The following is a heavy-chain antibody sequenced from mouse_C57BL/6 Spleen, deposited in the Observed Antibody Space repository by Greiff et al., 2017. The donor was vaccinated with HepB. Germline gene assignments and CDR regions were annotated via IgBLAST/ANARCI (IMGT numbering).Heavy chain of an antibody. D-gene: IGHD4-1*02. CDR2: ISSGGDYI. CDR3: TRGPTGIYAMDY. CDR1: GFTFSSYA. Sequence: EVKVVESGEGLVKPGGSLKLSCAASGFTFSSYAMSWVRQTPEKRLEWVAYISSGGDYIYYADTVKGRFTISRDNARNTLYLQMSSLKSEDTAMYYCTRGPTGIYAMDYWGQGTSVTVSS. J-gene: IGHJ4*01. V-gene: IGHV5-9-1*02.